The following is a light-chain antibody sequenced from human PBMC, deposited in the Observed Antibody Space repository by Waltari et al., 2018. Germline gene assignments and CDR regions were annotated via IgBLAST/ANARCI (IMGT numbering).Light chain of an antibody. Sequence: QSVLTQPPSASGTPGQRVTISCSGSSPNIGSNTVNWYQQPPGTAPKLHIYSNNQRPSGVPDRFSGSKSGTSASLAISGLQSEDEADYYCAAWDDSLNGYVFGTGTKVTVL. CDR2: SNN. CDR3: AAWDDSLNGYV. CDR1: SPNIGSNT. V-gene: IGLV1-44*01. J-gene: IGLJ1*01.